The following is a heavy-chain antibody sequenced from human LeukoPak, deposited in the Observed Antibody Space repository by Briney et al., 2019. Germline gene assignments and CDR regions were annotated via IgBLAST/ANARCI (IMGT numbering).Heavy chain of an antibody. V-gene: IGHV3-21*01. CDR2: ISSSSSYI. J-gene: IGHJ3*02. Sequence: GGSLRLSCAASGFTFSSYSMNWVRQAPGKGLEWVSSISSSSSYIYYADSVKGRFTISRDNAKNSLYLQMNSLRAEDTAVYFCARARGSYAFDIWGQGTMVTVSS. D-gene: IGHD3-10*01. CDR1: GFTFSSYS. CDR3: ARARGSYAFDI.